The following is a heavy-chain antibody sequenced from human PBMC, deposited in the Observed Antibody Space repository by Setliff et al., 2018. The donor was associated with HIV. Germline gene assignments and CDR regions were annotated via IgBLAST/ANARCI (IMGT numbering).Heavy chain of an antibody. V-gene: IGHV5-51*01. Sequence: PGESLKISCTGSGYSFTNYWIGWVRQMPGKSLEWMGIIFPGDSDTRYSPSFQGQVTISADTSISTAYLQWRSLKASDTAMYYCARQPGRAAMGRENYYYYYMDVWGKGTTVTVSS. D-gene: IGHD2-2*01. CDR3: ARQPGRAAMGRENYYYYYMDV. CDR2: IFPGDSDT. CDR1: GYSFTNYW. J-gene: IGHJ6*03.